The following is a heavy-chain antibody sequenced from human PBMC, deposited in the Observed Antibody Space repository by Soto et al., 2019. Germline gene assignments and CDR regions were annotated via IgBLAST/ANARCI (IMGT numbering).Heavy chain of an antibody. CDR2: IRNRGGGYIT. V-gene: IGHV3-72*01. J-gene: IGHJ3*02. CDR1: GYTFSDHY. Sequence: MQLVESGGDLVQPGGSLKLSCVGSGYTFSDHYMDWVRQAPGKGLEWVGRIRNRGGGYITQYAASVRGRFTVSRDDSKDSLYLQMNSLKIEDTAVYYCSRSAYGHGFDMWRQGTVVNVSS. CDR3: SRSAYGHGFDM. D-gene: IGHD4-17*01.